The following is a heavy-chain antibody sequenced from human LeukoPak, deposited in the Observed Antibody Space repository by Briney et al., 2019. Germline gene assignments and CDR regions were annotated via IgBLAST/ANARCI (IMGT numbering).Heavy chain of an antibody. CDR3: ARDAGYSSGWYRYWYFDL. CDR2: TYYRSKWYN. V-gene: IGHV6-1*01. Sequence: SQTLSLTCAISGDSVSSNSAAWNWIRQSPSRGLEWLGRTYYRSKWYNDYAVSVKSRITINPDTSKNQFSLQLNSVTPEDTAVYYCARDAGYSSGWYRYWYFDLWGRGTLVTVSS. D-gene: IGHD6-19*01. J-gene: IGHJ2*01. CDR1: GDSVSSNSAA.